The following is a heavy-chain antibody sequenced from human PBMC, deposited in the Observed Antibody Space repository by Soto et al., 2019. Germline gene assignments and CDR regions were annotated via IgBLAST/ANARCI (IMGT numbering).Heavy chain of an antibody. J-gene: IGHJ3*02. CDR1: GYTFTGYY. D-gene: IGHD4-17*01. Sequence: ASVKVSCKASGYTFTGYYMHWVRQAPGQGLEWMGWINPNSGGTNYAQKFQGWVTMTRDTSISTAYMELSRLRSDDTAVYYCAREGQVYWYGDTGAFDIWGQGTMVTVSS. V-gene: IGHV1-2*04. CDR2: INPNSGGT. CDR3: AREGQVYWYGDTGAFDI.